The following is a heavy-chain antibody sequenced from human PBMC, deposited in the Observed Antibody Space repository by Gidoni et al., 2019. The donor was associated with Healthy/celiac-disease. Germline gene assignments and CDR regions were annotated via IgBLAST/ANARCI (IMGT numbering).Heavy chain of an antibody. CDR2: IIPILGRA. CDR3: ARGRAGRNEYFQH. Sequence: QVQLVQSAAEVKKPGSSVTVSCKASGGTFSSYTISWVRQAPGQGLEWMGRIIPILGRANYAQKFQGRVTITADKSTSTAYMELSSLRAEDTAVYYCARGRAGRNEYFQHWGQGTLVTVSS. CDR1: GGTFSSYT. V-gene: IGHV1-69*02. J-gene: IGHJ1*01.